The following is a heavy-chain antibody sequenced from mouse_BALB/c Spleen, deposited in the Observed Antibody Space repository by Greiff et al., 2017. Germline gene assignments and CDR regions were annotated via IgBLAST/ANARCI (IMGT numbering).Heavy chain of an antibody. D-gene: IGHD2-1*01. CDR3: ARPYGNHPFAY. CDR1: GYTFTDYN. V-gene: IGHV1S29*02. CDR2: IYPYNGGT. J-gene: IGHJ3*01. Sequence: EVMLVESGPELVKPGASVKISCKASGYTFTDYNMHWVKQSHGKSLEWIGYIYPYNGGTGYNQKFKSKATLTVDNSSSTAYMELRSLTSEDSAVYYCARPYGNHPFAYWGQGTLVTVSA.